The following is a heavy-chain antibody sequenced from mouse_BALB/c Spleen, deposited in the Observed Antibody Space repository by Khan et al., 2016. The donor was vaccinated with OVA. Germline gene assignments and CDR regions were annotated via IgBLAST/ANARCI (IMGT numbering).Heavy chain of an antibody. CDR2: ISSTGGT. J-gene: IGHJ4*01. Sequence: EVQLQESGPGLVKPSQSLSLTCTVTGYSITSDYAWNWIRQFPGNKLEWMGYISSTGGTSYNPSLKSRISITRVTSKNQFFLQLKSVTTEDTATYYCARSLYYSYGYALDCWGRGTSVTVSS. CDR3: ARSLYYSYGYALDC. D-gene: IGHD2-14*01. V-gene: IGHV3-2*02. CDR1: GYSITSDYA.